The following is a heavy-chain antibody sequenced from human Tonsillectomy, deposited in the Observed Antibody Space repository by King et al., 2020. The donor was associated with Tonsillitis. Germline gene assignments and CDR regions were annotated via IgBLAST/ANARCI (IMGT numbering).Heavy chain of an antibody. V-gene: IGHV3-30*18. CDR3: AKDLVGAAFDY. CDR2: ILYDGRNT. CDR1: GFTFSAFC. J-gene: IGHJ4*02. D-gene: IGHD3-16*01. Sequence: VQLVESGGGVVQPGTSLRLSCTASGFTFSAFCLHWVRQAPGNGLGWGELILYDGRNTYYAESVKGRFTISRDNSKKPLNLRMNSLRPDDTAVYYCAKDLVGAAFDYWGQGTLVTVSS.